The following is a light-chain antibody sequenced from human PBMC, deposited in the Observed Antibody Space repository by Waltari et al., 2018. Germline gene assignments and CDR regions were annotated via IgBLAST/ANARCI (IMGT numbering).Light chain of an antibody. CDR3: QQYNNSPLT. J-gene: IGKJ4*01. Sequence: DIQMTQSPSSLSASVGDRVTITCRASQGLNNYLSWYQQKPGNAPKTLIYYASSLKTVVPARFSGSRSWTDYTLTNSTLQPEDIATYYCQQYNNSPLTFGGGTKVEIK. CDR1: QGLNNY. CDR2: YAS. V-gene: IGKV1-33*01.